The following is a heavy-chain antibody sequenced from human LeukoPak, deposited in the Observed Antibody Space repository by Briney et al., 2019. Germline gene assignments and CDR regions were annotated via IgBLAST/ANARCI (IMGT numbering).Heavy chain of an antibody. J-gene: IGHJ4*02. D-gene: IGHD3-16*01. CDR2: IIPMFGTA. V-gene: IGHV1-69*05. Sequence: GASVKVSCKASVGTFSSYAISWVRQAPGQGLEGTGRIIPMFGTANYAQKFQGRVTTTTNESTSTAYMELSSLRSEDTAVYYCARSVLGMIPNGWDYWGQGTLVTVSS. CDR3: ARSVLGMIPNGWDY. CDR1: VGTFSSYA.